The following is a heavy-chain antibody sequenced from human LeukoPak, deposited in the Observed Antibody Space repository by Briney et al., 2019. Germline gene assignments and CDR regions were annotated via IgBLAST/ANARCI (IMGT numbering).Heavy chain of an antibody. CDR3: ARDGNSSGWYADY. J-gene: IGHJ4*02. CDR2: IIPIPGIA. Sequence: SVKVSCKASGGTFSSYTISWVRQAPGQGLEWMGRIIPIPGIANYAQKFQGRVTITADKSTSTAYMELSSLRSEDTAVYYCARDGNSSGWYADYWGQGTLVTVSS. CDR1: GGTFSSYT. V-gene: IGHV1-69*04. D-gene: IGHD6-19*01.